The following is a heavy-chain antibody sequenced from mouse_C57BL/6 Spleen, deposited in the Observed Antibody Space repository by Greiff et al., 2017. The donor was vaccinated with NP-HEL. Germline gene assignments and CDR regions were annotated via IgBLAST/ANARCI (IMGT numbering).Heavy chain of an antibody. CDR1: GFTFRSYT. CDR2: ISGGGGNT. D-gene: IGHD2-5*01. J-gene: IGHJ4*01. V-gene: IGHV5-9*01. CDR3: ARHDYSNYVFYAMDY. Sequence: EVQLVESGGGLVKPGGSLKLSCAASGFTFRSYTMSWVRQTPEKRLEWVATISGGGGNTYYPDSVKGRFTISRDNAKNTLYLQMSRLRSADTALYYCARHDYSNYVFYAMDYWGQGTSVTVSS.